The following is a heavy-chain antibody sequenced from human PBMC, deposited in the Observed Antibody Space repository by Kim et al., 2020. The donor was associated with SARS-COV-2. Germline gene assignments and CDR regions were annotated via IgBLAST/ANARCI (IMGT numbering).Heavy chain of an antibody. V-gene: IGHV4-4*02. J-gene: IGHJ3*02. CDR3: ARDQYSSSSHAFDI. Sequence: NPSLKSRVTISVDKSKNQFSLKLSSVTAADTAVYYCARDQYSSSSHAFDIWGQGTMVTVSS. D-gene: IGHD6-6*01.